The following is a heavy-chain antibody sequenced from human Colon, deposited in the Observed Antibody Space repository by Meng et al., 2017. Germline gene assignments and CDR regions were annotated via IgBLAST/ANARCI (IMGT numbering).Heavy chain of an antibody. J-gene: IGHJ4*02. D-gene: IGHD2-15*01. CDR3: SSLLTLDY. CDR1: AEPFSGYY. Sequence: QVPLQQWGPGLLKPSETLTLTCAINAEPFSGYYWSWIRQAPGKGLEWIGEINHSGDTHYNPSLKSRVSMSFDTSKKQFSLHLSSVTAADTAVYYCSSLLTLDYWGPGTLATVSS. V-gene: IGHV4-34*02. CDR2: INHSGDT.